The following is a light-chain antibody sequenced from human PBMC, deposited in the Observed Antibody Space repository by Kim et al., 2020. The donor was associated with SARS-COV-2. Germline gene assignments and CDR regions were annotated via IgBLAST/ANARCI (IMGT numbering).Light chain of an antibody. V-gene: IGLV3-19*01. CDR3: NSRDSNDNVV. CDR1: SLRSYY. Sequence: SSELTQDPAVSVALGQTVRITCQGDSLRSYYATWYQKKPGQSPILVIYDKNSRPSGIPERFSGSSSGNTASLTITGTQAGDEAEYYCNSRDSNDNVVFGGGTQLTVL. CDR2: DKN. J-gene: IGLJ2*01.